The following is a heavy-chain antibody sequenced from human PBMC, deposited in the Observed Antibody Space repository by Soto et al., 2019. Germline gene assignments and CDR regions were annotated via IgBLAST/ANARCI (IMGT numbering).Heavy chain of an antibody. J-gene: IGHJ6*02. CDR1: GFTFSSYA. CDR3: ARGRYYYDSSGYYYYYYGMDV. V-gene: IGHV3-30-3*01. Sequence: PGGSLRLSCAASGFTFSSYAMHWVRQAPGKGLEWVAVISYDGSNKYYADSVKGRFTISRVNSKNTLYLQMNSLRAEDTAVYYCARGRYYYDSSGYYYYYYGMDVWGQGTTVTVAS. CDR2: ISYDGSNK. D-gene: IGHD3-22*01.